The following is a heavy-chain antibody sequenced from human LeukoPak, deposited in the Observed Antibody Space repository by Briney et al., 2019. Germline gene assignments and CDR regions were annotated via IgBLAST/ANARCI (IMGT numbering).Heavy chain of an antibody. D-gene: IGHD2/OR15-2a*01. CDR1: GGSFSGYY. J-gene: IGHJ6*04. Sequence: SETLSLTCAVYGGSFSGYYWSWIRQPPGKGLEWIGEINHSGSTNYNPSLKSRVTISVDTSKNQFSLKLSSVTAADTAVYYCARASSIGFVWGKGTTVTVPS. CDR3: ARASSIGFV. CDR2: INHSGST. V-gene: IGHV4-34*01.